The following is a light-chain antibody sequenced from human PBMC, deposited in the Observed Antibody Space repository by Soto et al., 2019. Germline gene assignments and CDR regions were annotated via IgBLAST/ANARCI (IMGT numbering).Light chain of an antibody. V-gene: IGKV3-11*01. CDR1: HSVSTN. J-gene: IGKJ5*01. Sequence: EILIPQSPATPSVPPGERATLSCRASHSVSTNLAWFQQKPGQAPKLLIYDASSRDTGIPARIGGSGFGTDFTLTISSLEHEDAAVYYCQQRSNWPPITFGQGTRLEIK. CDR3: QQRSNWPPIT. CDR2: DAS.